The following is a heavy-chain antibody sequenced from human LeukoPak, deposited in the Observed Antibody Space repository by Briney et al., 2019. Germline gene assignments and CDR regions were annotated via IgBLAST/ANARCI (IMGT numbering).Heavy chain of an antibody. J-gene: IGHJ6*02. D-gene: IGHD6-25*01. CDR1: GGSFSGYY. Sequence: SETLSLTCAVYGGSFSGYYWSWIRQPPGKGLEWIGEINHSGSTNYNPSLKSRVTISVDTSKNQFSLKLSPVTAADTAVYYCARGGYRSDGMDVWGQGTTVTVSS. CDR3: ARGGYRSDGMDV. V-gene: IGHV4-34*01. CDR2: INHSGST.